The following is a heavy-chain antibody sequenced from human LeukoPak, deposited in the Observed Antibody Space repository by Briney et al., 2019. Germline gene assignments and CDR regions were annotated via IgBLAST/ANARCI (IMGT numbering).Heavy chain of an antibody. V-gene: IGHV3-48*03. CDR2: ISSSGSTI. CDR3: ASDASFDL. CDR1: GCTFSSYE. Sequence: QPGGSLRLSCAASGCTFSSYEMNWVRQAPGKGLEWVSYISSSGSTIYYADSVKGRFTISRDNAKNSLYLQMNSLRAEDTAVYYCASDASFDLWGRGTLVTVSS. J-gene: IGHJ2*01.